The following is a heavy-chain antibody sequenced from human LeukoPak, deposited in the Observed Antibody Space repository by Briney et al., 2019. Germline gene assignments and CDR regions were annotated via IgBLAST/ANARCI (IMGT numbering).Heavy chain of an antibody. V-gene: IGHV3-21*01. CDR1: GFTFSSYS. J-gene: IGHJ6*03. Sequence: PGGSLRLSCAASGFTFSSYSMNWVRQAPGKGLEWVSSISSSSSYIYYADSVKGRFTISRDNAKNSLYLQMNSLRAEDTAVYYCARAVGFGEPYYYYYMDVWGKGTTVTVSS. D-gene: IGHD3-10*01. CDR3: ARAVGFGEPYYYYYMDV. CDR2: ISSSSSYI.